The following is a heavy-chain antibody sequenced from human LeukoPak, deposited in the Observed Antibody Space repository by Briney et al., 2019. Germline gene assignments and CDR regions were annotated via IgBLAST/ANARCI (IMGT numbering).Heavy chain of an antibody. CDR2: IYSGGST. CDR3: ASPSIEHYDSSGYYAN. V-gene: IGHV3-66*01. Sequence: PGGSLRLSCAASGFTVSSNYMSWVRQAPGKGLEWVSVIYSGGSTYYADSVKGRFTISRDNSKNTLYLQMNSLRAEDTAVYYCASPSIEHYDSSGYYANWGQGTLVTVSS. J-gene: IGHJ4*02. D-gene: IGHD3-22*01. CDR1: GFTVSSNY.